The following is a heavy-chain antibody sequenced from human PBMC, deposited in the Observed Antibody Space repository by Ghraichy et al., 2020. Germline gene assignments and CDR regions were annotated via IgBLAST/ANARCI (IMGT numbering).Heavy chain of an antibody. D-gene: IGHD2-21*02. J-gene: IGHJ3*02. CDR3: ARRAETVYSVVTAIGAGDAFDI. CDR2: IYTSGST. V-gene: IGHV4-4*09. Sequence: SETLSLTCTVSGGSISSYYWSWIRKLPGKGLEWIGYIYTSGSTNYNPSLKSRVTISVDTSKNQFSLKLSSVTAADTAVYYCARRAETVYSVVTAIGAGDAFDIWGQGTMVTVSS. CDR1: GGSISSYY.